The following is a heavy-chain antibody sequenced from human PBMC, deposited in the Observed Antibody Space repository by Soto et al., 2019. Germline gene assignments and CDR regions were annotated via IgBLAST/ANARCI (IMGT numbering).Heavy chain of an antibody. D-gene: IGHD3-22*01. CDR2: IYYSGST. V-gene: IGHV4-59*01. Sequence: PSETLSLTCTVSGGSITSYYWSWIRQPPGKGLEWIGYIYYSGSTNSNPSLKSRVTMSVDTSKNQFSLKLSSVTAADTAVYYCARGYYDSSGYSEPFDSWGQGTLVTVSS. J-gene: IGHJ4*02. CDR3: ARGYYDSSGYSEPFDS. CDR1: GGSITSYY.